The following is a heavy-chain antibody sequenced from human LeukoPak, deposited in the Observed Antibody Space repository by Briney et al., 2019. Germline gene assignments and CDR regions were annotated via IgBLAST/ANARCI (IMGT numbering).Heavy chain of an antibody. D-gene: IGHD2-21*02. V-gene: IGHV4-59*01. CDR2: IYYSGST. J-gene: IGHJ6*02. CDR3: ARDRKMAAYCGGDCHPAQDNYYYYGMDV. CDR1: GGSISSYY. Sequence: SETLSLTCTVSGGSISSYYWSWIRQPPGKGLEWIGYIYYSGSTNYNPSLKSRVTISVDTSKNQFSLKLSSVTAADAAVYYCARDRKMAAYCGGDCHPAQDNYYYYGMDVWGQGTTVTVSS.